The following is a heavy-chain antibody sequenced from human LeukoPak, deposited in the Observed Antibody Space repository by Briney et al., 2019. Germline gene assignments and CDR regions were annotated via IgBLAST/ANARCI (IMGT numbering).Heavy chain of an antibody. CDR3: ASAAASGDYYYYGMDV. J-gene: IGHJ6*02. V-gene: IGHV3-30-3*01. CDR1: GFTFSSYW. Sequence: PGGSLRLSCAASGFTFSSYWVNWVRQAPGKGLEWVAVISYDGSNKYYADSVKGRFTISRDNAKNSLYLQMNSLRAEDTAVYYCASAAASGDYYYYGMDVWGQGTTVTVSS. CDR2: ISYDGSNK. D-gene: IGHD6-13*01.